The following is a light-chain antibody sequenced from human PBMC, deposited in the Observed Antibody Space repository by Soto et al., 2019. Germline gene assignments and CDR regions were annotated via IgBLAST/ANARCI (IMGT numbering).Light chain of an antibody. J-gene: IGLJ1*01. V-gene: IGLV2-8*01. CDR2: EVS. Sequence: QSVLTQPPSASGSPGQSVTISCTGTSSDVGNYNYVSWYQHHPGKAPKLMIYEVSKRPSGVPDRFSGSKSGNTASLTVSWLQAEDEAVYYCSSYAGSNNFVFGTGTKVTVL. CDR3: SSYAGSNNFV. CDR1: SSDVGNYNY.